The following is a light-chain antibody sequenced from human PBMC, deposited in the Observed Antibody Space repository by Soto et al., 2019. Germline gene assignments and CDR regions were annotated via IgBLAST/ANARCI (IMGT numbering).Light chain of an antibody. J-gene: IGKJ1*01. CDR3: QQYHDWPPWT. CDR2: GAS. Sequence: ETVMTQSPATLSVSPGERATLSCRASQSVSSNLAWYQQKPGQAPRLIIYGASTRATGIPTRFSGRGSGTEFTLTISRLQSDDFALYYCQQYHDWPPWTFGQGTKVEVK. CDR1: QSVSSN. V-gene: IGKV3-15*01.